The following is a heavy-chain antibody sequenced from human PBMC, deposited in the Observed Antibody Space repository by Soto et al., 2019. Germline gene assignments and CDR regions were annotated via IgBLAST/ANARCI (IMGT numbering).Heavy chain of an antibody. D-gene: IGHD7-27*01. J-gene: IGHJ6*04. CDR2: INNDGSST. V-gene: IGHV3-74*01. Sequence: EVQLVESGGGLVQPGGSLRLSCAASGFSFRTYWMQWARQAPGKGLEWVSRINNDGSSTDYADSVKGRFTISRDNAKDTLYLQMNSLRDEDTATYYCAMGTMDVWGTGTTVTVSS. CDR3: AMGTMDV. CDR1: GFSFRTYW.